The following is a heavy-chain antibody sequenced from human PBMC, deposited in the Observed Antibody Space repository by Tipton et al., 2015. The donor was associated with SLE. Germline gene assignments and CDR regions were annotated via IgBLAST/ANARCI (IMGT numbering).Heavy chain of an antibody. D-gene: IGHD3-22*01. CDR1: GGSINSYY. V-gene: IGHV4-59*01. CDR3: ARVGHGFDSSGYNSHYYYYMDV. Sequence: TLSLTCTVSGGSINSYYWSWIRQPPGKGLEWVGYVYSSGSSDYNPSLSSRVTISLDTSKKQFSLRLKSATAADTAVYYCARVGHGFDSSGYNSHYYYYMDVWGKGTKVTVSS. J-gene: IGHJ6*03. CDR2: VYSSGSS.